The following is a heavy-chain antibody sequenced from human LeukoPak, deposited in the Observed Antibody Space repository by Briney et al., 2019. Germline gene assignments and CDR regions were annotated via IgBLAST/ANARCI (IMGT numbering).Heavy chain of an antibody. Sequence: SETLSLTCTVSGGSISSYYWSWIRQTPGKGLEWIGYIYTSVSTNYNPSLKSRVTISVDTSKNQFSLKLSSVTAADTAVYYCARMDWNHCKFDYWGQGTLVTVSS. CDR2: IYTSVST. J-gene: IGHJ4*02. V-gene: IGHV4-4*09. CDR3: ARMDWNHCKFDY. CDR1: GGSISSYY. D-gene: IGHD1-1*01.